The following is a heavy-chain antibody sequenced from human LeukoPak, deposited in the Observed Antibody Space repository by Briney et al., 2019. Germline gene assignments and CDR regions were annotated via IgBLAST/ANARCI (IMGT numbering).Heavy chain of an antibody. CDR1: GGSISSYY. CDR3: ARPQRWLQFKAFDI. V-gene: IGHV4-34*01. Sequence: SETLSLTCTVSGGSISSYYWSWIRQPAGKGLEWIGEINHSGSTNYNPSLKSRVTISVDTSKNQFSLKLSSVTAADTAVYYCARPQRWLQFKAFDIWGQGTMVTVSS. D-gene: IGHD5-24*01. J-gene: IGHJ3*02. CDR2: INHSGST.